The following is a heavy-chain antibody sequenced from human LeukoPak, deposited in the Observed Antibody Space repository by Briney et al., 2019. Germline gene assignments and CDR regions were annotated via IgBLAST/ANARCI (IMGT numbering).Heavy chain of an antibody. CDR1: GYTFTGYY. J-gene: IGHJ4*02. Sequence: GASVKVSCKASGYTFTGYYMHWVRQAPGQGLEWMGRINPNSGGTNYAQKFQGRVTMTRDTSISTAYMELRRLRSDDTAVYYCARVRVLGYCSGGSCVRYFDYWGQGTLVTVSS. D-gene: IGHD2-15*01. V-gene: IGHV1-2*06. CDR2: INPNSGGT. CDR3: ARVRVLGYCSGGSCVRYFDY.